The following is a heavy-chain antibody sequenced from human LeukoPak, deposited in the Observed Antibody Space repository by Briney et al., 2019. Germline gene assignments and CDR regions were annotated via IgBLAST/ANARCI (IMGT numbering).Heavy chain of an antibody. D-gene: IGHD3-10*01. Sequence: ETLSLTCAVYGGSFSGYYWSWIRQPPGKGLEWIGEINHSGSTNYNPSLKSRVTISVDTSKNQFSLKLSSVTAADTAVYYCARDKGIGSSAQYYYYYMDVWGKGTTVTVSS. J-gene: IGHJ6*03. CDR3: ARDKGIGSSAQYYYYYMDV. CDR1: GGSFSGYY. CDR2: INHSGST. V-gene: IGHV4-34*01.